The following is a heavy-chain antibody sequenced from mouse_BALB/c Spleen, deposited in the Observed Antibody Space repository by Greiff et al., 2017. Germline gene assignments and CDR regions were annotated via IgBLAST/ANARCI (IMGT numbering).Heavy chain of an antibody. CDR2: ISDGGSYT. J-gene: IGHJ4*01. D-gene: IGHD4-1*02. V-gene: IGHV5-4*02. CDR3: ARVPTGTYAMDY. Sequence: DVHLVESGGGLVKPGGSLKLSCAASGFTFSDYYMYWVRQTPEKRLEWVATISDGGSYTYYPDSVKGRFTISRDNAKNNLYLQMSSLKSEDTAMYYCARVPTGTYAMDYWGQGTSVTVSS. CDR1: GFTFSDYY.